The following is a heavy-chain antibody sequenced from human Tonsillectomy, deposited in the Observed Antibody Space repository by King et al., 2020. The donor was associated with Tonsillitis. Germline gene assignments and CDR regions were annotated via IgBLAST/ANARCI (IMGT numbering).Heavy chain of an antibody. CDR3: IAATPGVPFDY. CDR2: IRSKTSSYAT. V-gene: IGHV3-73*01. J-gene: IGHJ4*02. CDR1: GFTFSGSA. Sequence: GQLVQSGGGLVQPGGSLKLSCAASGFTFSGSAMHWVRQASGKGLEWVGRIRSKTSSYATAYAASVKGRFTISRDDSKYTACLQMNSLKTEDTAVCYCIAATPGVPFDYWGQGTRVTVSS. D-gene: IGHD2-15*01.